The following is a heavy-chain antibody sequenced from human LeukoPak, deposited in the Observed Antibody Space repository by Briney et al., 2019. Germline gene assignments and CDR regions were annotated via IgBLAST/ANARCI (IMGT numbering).Heavy chain of an antibody. V-gene: IGHV5-51*01. J-gene: IGHJ4*02. D-gene: IGHD2-15*01. CDR2: VFPGDSDT. Sequence: GESLKISCQGSGYSFTRYWISWVRRMPGKGLEWMGLVFPGDSDTRYSPSFQGQVTISVDKSISTVYLQWNSLKASDTATYYCARHDRGGYCSGGICQPLDYWGQGTLVTVSS. CDR3: ARHDRGGYCSGGICQPLDY. CDR1: GYSFTRYW.